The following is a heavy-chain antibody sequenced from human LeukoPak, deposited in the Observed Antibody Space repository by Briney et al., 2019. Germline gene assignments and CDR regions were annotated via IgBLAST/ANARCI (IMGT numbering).Heavy chain of an antibody. D-gene: IGHD4-23*01. V-gene: IGHV3-7*01. CDR3: ARDAGYGGNSDY. J-gene: IGHJ4*02. CDR2: INKDGSDK. CDR1: GFTFNMYW. Sequence: PVGSLRLSCAASGFTFNMYWMTWVRQAPGKGLESVAYINKDGSDKYYVDSVKGRFTVSRDNAKNSLYLQMNSLRAEDTAVYYCARDAGYGGNSDYWGQGTLVTVSS.